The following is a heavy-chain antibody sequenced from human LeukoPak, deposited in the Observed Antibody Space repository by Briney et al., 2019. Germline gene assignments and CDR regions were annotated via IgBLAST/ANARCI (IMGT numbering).Heavy chain of an antibody. CDR1: GGSISSSYYY. CDR3: ARHPYCDFWSGYYLGWFDP. V-gene: IGHV4-39*01. D-gene: IGHD3-3*01. Sequence: SEALSLTCTVSGGSISSSYYYWGWIRQPPGKGLEWIGSIYYSGSTYYNPSLKSRVTISVDTSKNQFSLKLSSVTAADTAVYYCARHPYCDFWSGYYLGWFDPWGQGTLVTVSS. CDR2: IYYSGST. J-gene: IGHJ5*02.